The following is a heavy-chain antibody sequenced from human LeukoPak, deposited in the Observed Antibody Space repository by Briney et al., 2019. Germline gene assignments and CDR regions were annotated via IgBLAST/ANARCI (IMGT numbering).Heavy chain of an antibody. Sequence: PGGSLRLSCAASGFTFSNYWMSWVRQAPGKGLEWVANIKQDGSEKYYVDSVKGRFTISRDNAKNSLYLQMNSLRVEDTAVYYCARDSVEASNYFDYGGQGTLVTVS. CDR1: GFTFSNYW. D-gene: IGHD4-23*01. CDR3: ARDSVEASNYFDY. V-gene: IGHV3-7*01. CDR2: IKQDGSEK. J-gene: IGHJ4*02.